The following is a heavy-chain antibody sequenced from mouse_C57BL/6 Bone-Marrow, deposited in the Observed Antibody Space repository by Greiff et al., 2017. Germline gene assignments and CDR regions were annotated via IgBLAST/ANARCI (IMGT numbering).Heavy chain of an antibody. V-gene: IGHV1-74*01. CDR2: IYPSDSDT. Sequence: QVQLKQPGAELVKPGASVKVSCKASGYTFTSYWMHWVKQRPGQGLEWIGRIYPSDSDTNYNPKFKGKATLTVDKSSSTAYMQLSSLTSEDSAVYYCAMIYYYGSSYVAWFAYWGQGTLVTVSA. J-gene: IGHJ3*01. CDR1: GYTFTSYW. CDR3: AMIYYYGSSYVAWFAY. D-gene: IGHD1-1*01.